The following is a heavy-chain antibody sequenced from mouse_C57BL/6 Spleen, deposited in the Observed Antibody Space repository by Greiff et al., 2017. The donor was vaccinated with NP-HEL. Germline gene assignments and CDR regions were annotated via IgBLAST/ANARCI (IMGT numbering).Heavy chain of an antibody. V-gene: IGHV1-64*01. D-gene: IGHD1-1*01. CDR3: APISPITTTD. Sequence: QVQLKQPGAELVKPGASVKLSCKASGYTFTSYWMHWVKQRPGQGLEWIGMIHPNSGSTNYNEKFKSKATLTVDKSSSTAYMQLSSLTSEDSAVYYCAPISPITTTDWGQGTLVTVSA. J-gene: IGHJ3*01. CDR2: IHPNSGST. CDR1: GYTFTSYW.